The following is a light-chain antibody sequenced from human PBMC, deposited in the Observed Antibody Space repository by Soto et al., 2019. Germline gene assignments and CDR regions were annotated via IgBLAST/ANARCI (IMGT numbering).Light chain of an antibody. V-gene: IGKV3-20*01. CDR1: QSVSSGTY. Sequence: EVVLTQSPGTLSLSPGERATLSCRASQSVSSGTYLAWYQQKPGQAPTLLIYGASTRAAGIPDRFSGSGSGTDFTLTITRLEHEDFAVYYCQLYGASPLTFGGGTRVE. J-gene: IGKJ4*01. CDR3: QLYGASPLT. CDR2: GAS.